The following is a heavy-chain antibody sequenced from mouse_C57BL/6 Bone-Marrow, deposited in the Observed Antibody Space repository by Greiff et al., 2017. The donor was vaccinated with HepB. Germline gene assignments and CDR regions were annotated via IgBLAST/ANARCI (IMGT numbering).Heavy chain of an antibody. J-gene: IGHJ1*03. D-gene: IGHD1-1*01. CDR1: GFTFSSYA. V-gene: IGHV5-9-1*02. Sequence: EVMLVESGEGLVKPGGSLKLSCAASGFTFSSYAMSWVRQTPEKRLEWVAYISSGGDYIYYADTVKGRFTISRDNARNTLYLQMSSLKSEDTAMYYCTRDQYYGRSYDWYFDVWGTGTTVTVSS. CDR3: TRDQYYGRSYDWYFDV. CDR2: ISSGGDYI.